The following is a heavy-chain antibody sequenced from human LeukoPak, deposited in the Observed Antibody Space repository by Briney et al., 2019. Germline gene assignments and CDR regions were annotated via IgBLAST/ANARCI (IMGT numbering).Heavy chain of an antibody. V-gene: IGHV3-64*01. CDR1: GFTFSHYS. CDR3: AKARLGIRYFDY. J-gene: IGHJ4*02. D-gene: IGHD7-27*01. Sequence: GGSLTLSSAESGFTFSHYSMHWVRQALGKGLEYVSAINNNGDDTYYTNSVKGRFTISRDNSKNTLYLQMNSLRAEDTAVYYCAKARLGIRYFDYWGQGTLVTVSS. CDR2: INNNGDDT.